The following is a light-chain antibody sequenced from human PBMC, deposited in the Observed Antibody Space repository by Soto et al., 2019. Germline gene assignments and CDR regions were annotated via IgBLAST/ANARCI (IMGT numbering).Light chain of an antibody. Sequence: QSVLTQPASVSVSLGQSITISCIGTSSNIGSYNLVSWYQHQPGKAPKIMIFEGSKRPSGVSNRFSGSRSGNTASLTISGPQDEADPDYYRCSFAGSVTHYVLGTGTKVTVL. CDR3: CSFAGSVTHYV. J-gene: IGLJ1*01. V-gene: IGLV2-23*01. CDR1: SSNIGSYNL. CDR2: EGS.